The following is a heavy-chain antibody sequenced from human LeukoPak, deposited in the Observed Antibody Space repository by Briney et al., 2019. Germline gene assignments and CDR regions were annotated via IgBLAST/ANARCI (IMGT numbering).Heavy chain of an antibody. V-gene: IGHV3-48*03. CDR1: GFTFSSYE. D-gene: IGHD3-22*01. Sequence: GGSLRLSCAASGFTFSSYEMNWVRQAPGKGLEWVSYISSSGSTIYYADSVKGRFTISRDNAKNSLYLQMNSLRAEDTAVYYRVRDIITTGLSGGFDLWGRGTLVTVS. CDR3: VRDIITTGLSGGFDL. J-gene: IGHJ2*01. CDR2: ISSSGSTI.